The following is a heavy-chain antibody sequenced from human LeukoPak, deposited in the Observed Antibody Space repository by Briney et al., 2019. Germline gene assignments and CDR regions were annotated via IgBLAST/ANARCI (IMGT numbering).Heavy chain of an antibody. V-gene: IGHV3-23*01. Sequence: GGSLRLSCAASGFTFGNYAMSWVRQAPGKGLEWVSAISGSGGSTYYADSVKGRFTISRDNSKNTLYLQMNSLRAEDTAVYYCAKDSYYDILTGIFDYWGQGTLVTVSS. CDR1: GFTFGNYA. CDR3: AKDSYYDILTGIFDY. J-gene: IGHJ4*02. CDR2: ISGSGGST. D-gene: IGHD3-9*01.